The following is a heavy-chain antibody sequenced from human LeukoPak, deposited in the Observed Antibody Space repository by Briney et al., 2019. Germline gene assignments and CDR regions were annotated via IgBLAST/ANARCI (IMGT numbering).Heavy chain of an antibody. Sequence: SETLSLTCTVSGGSISSSSYYWGWIRQPPGKGLEWIGSIYYSGSTYYNPSLKSRVTISVDTSKNQFSLKLSSVTAADTAVYYCASYTYYYDSSGFDPWGQGTLVTVSS. D-gene: IGHD3-22*01. CDR2: IYYSGST. CDR1: GGSISSSSYY. J-gene: IGHJ5*02. CDR3: ASYTYYYDSSGFDP. V-gene: IGHV4-39*07.